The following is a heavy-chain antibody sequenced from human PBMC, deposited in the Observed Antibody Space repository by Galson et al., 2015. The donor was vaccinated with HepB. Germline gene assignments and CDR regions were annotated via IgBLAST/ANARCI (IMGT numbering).Heavy chain of an antibody. CDR1: GDSVSNNLAA. Sequence: CAISGDSVSNNLAAWNWIRQSPSRGFKWLGRTYYRSKWYNDSAISVSNRIVVIADTSKNQFSLQLASVTPDDTAVYYCARTLNSGVTLYFDSWGQGTLVTVSS. V-gene: IGHV6-1*01. CDR3: ARTLNSGVTLYFDS. CDR2: TYYRSKWYN. J-gene: IGHJ4*02. D-gene: IGHD7-27*01.